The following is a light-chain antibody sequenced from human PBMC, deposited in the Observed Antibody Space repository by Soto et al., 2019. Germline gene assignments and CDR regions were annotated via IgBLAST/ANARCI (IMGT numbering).Light chain of an antibody. V-gene: IGKV3-20*01. CDR3: QQYGSSPT. J-gene: IGKJ1*01. Sequence: EIVWIQSPATLSLSPLEIGTISCRASQRISSDVAWYQQKPGQAPRLLIYGASSRATGIPDRFSGSGSGTDFTLTISRLEPEDFAVYYCQQYGSSPTFGQGTRWIS. CDR2: GAS. CDR1: QRISSD.